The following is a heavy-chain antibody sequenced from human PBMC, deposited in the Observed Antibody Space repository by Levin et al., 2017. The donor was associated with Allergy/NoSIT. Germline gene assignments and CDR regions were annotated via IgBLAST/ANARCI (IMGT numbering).Heavy chain of an antibody. CDR1: GYTFTGYY. D-gene: IGHD3-3*01. CDR2: INPNSGGT. Sequence: ASVKVSCKASGYTFTGYYMHWVRQAPGQGLEWMGRINPNSGGTNYAQKFQGRVTMTRDTSISTAYMELSRLRSDDTAVYYCAREGDFWSGYQYVLDYYYDGMDVWGQGTTVTVSS. V-gene: IGHV1-2*06. CDR3: AREGDFWSGYQYVLDYYYDGMDV. J-gene: IGHJ6*02.